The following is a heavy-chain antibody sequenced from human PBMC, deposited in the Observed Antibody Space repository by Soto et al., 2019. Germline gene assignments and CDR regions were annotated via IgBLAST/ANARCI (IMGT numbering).Heavy chain of an antibody. D-gene: IGHD3-22*01. V-gene: IGHV4-4*02. CDR1: GGSIRSGNW. J-gene: IGHJ4*02. CDR2: IYHSGTT. Sequence: PSETLSLTCSVSGGSIRSGNWWSWVRQPPGKGLEWIGEIYHSGTTNYNPSLKSRVTISVDKSKNHFSLKLTSVTAADTAVYYCARQRGYYVDYWGQGTLVTVSS. CDR3: ARQRGYYVDY.